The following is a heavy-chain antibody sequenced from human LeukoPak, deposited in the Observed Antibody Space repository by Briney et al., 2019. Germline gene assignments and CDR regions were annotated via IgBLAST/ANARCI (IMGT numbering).Heavy chain of an antibody. CDR2: IYPGNSDT. J-gene: IGHJ4*02. D-gene: IGHD1-1*01. V-gene: IGHV5-51*01. CDR3: ARLQPQGYYFDY. Sequence: GESLKISCKGSGYSFTSYWIGWVRQMPGKGLEWMGIIYPGNSDTTYSPSFQGQVTLSPDQSISTAYLQWSSLKASDTAMYYCARLQPQGYYFDYWGQGTLVTVSS. CDR1: GYSFTSYW.